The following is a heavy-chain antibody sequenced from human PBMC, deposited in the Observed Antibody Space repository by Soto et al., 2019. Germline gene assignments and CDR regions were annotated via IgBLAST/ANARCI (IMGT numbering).Heavy chain of an antibody. J-gene: IGHJ4*02. Sequence: QVQLVESGGGVVQPGRSLRLSCAASGFTFSSYGMHWVRQAPGKGLEWVAVIWYDGSNKYHADSVKGRFTISRDNSKNTLYLQMNSLRAEDTAVYYCARVIPGGEIIYWGQGTLVTVSS. CDR1: GFTFSSYG. V-gene: IGHV3-33*01. D-gene: IGHD3-16*01. CDR2: IWYDGSNK. CDR3: ARVIPGGEIIY.